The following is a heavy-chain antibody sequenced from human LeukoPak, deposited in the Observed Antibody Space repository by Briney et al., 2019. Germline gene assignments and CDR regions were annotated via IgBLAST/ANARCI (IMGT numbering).Heavy chain of an antibody. CDR2: MHLNSGNT. CDR1: GYTFTSYD. J-gene: IGHJ4*02. V-gene: IGHV1-8*03. Sequence: ASVKVSCKASGYTFTSYDINWVRQATPQGLEWMGWMHLNSGNTGYAQKFQGRVTITRNTSISTAYIELSSLRSEDTAVYYCARGRVTGTTVYDYWGQGTLVTVSS. CDR3: ARGRVTGTTVYDY. D-gene: IGHD1-1*01.